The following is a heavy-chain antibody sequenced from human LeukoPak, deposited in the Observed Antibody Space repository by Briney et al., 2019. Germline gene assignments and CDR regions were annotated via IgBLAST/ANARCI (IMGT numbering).Heavy chain of an antibody. CDR1: GFTFSSYW. V-gene: IGHV3-7*01. Sequence: GGSLRLSCAASGFTFSSYWMTWVRRAPGKGLEWVANIKQDGSEKYYVESVKGRFAVSRDNVKNSVYLQMSSLRAEDTAIYYCAREGDAFDIWGQGTMVTVSS. J-gene: IGHJ3*02. CDR3: AREGDAFDI. CDR2: IKQDGSEK.